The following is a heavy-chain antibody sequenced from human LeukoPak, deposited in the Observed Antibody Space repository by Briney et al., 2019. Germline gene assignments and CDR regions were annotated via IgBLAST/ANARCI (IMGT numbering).Heavy chain of an antibody. CDR1: GFTFGTYA. D-gene: IGHD3-10*01. CDR3: ARDVGTVRGEKDGY. J-gene: IGHJ4*02. Sequence: GGSLRLSCAASGFTFGTYAMSWVRQAPGKGLEWVSTIDNSGGYTYYGDSVKGRFTISRDNSKNTLYLQMNSLRAEDTAVYYCARDVGTVRGEKDGYWGQGALVTVSS. V-gene: IGHV3-23*01. CDR2: IDNSGGYT.